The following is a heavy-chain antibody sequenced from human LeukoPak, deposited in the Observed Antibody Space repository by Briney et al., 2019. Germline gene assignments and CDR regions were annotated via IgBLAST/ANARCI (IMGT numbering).Heavy chain of an antibody. J-gene: IGHJ6*02. D-gene: IGHD2-21*01. CDR2: ISSSGSTI. V-gene: IGHV3-11*01. CDR3: ARDLLPPSYYYGMDV. CDR1: GFTFSDYY. Sequence: GGSLRLSCAASGFTFSDYYMSWIRQAPGKGLEWVSYISSSGSTIYYADSMKGRFTISRDNAKNSLYLQMNSLRAEDTAVYYCARDLLPPSYYYGMDVWGQGTTVTVSS.